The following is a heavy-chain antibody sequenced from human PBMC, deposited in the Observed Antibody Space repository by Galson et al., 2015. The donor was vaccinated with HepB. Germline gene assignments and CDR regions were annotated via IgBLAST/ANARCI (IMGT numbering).Heavy chain of an antibody. D-gene: IGHD3-16*01. Sequence: SLRLSCAASGFTFSSYGMNWVRQAPGKGPEWVAYISSTDNSIYYADSVKGRFTISRDNPKKSLYLEMNGLRDDDTAIYYCARSRLSWGAPGDFEYWGQGTLVTVSS. CDR3: ARSRLSWGAPGDFEY. CDR1: GFTFSSYG. CDR2: ISSTDNSI. V-gene: IGHV3-48*02. J-gene: IGHJ4*02.